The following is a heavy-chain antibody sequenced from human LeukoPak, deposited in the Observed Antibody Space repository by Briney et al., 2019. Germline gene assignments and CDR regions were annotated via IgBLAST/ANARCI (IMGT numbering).Heavy chain of an antibody. Sequence: PGGPLRLSCAASGFTFSSYSMNWVRQAPGKGLEWVSCISSSSSYIYYADSVKGRFTISRDNAKNSLYLQMNSLRAEDTAVYYCARAHNWKYGSFDFWGQGTLVTVSS. CDR1: GFTFSSYS. CDR2: ISSSSSYI. CDR3: ARAHNWKYGSFDF. J-gene: IGHJ4*02. D-gene: IGHD1-7*01. V-gene: IGHV3-21*01.